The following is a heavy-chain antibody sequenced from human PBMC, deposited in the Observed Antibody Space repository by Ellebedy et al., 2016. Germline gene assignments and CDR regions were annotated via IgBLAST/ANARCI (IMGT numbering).Heavy chain of an antibody. CDR1: GGSISSSNW. J-gene: IGHJ4*02. CDR2: IYYSGST. Sequence: SETLSLTXAVSGGSISSSNWWSWVRQPPGKGLEWIGSIYYSGSTYYNPSLKSRVTISVDTSKNQFSLKLSSVTAADTAVYYCASGRCSSTSCSGYFDYWGQGTLVTVSS. CDR3: ASGRCSSTSCSGYFDY. V-gene: IGHV4-39*01. D-gene: IGHD2-2*01.